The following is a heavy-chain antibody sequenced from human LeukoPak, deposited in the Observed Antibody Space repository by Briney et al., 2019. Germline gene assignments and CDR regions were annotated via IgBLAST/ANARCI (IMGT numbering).Heavy chain of an antibody. CDR3: ARDTAMVTYWFDP. CDR1: GYTFTGYY. Sequence: ASVKVPCKASGYTFTGYYMHCVRQAPGQGLEWMGWINPNSGGTNYAQKFQGRVTMTRDTSISTAYMELSRLRSDDTAVYYCARDTAMVTYWFDPWGQGTLVTVSS. D-gene: IGHD5-18*01. CDR2: INPNSGGT. V-gene: IGHV1-2*02. J-gene: IGHJ5*02.